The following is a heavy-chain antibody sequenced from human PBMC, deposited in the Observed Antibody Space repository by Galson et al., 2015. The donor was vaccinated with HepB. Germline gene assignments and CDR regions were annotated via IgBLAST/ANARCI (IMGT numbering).Heavy chain of an antibody. V-gene: IGHV1-18*04. CDR2: ISAYNGNT. J-gene: IGHJ5*02. Sequence: SVKVSCKASGYTFTSYGISWVRQAPGQGLEWMGWISAYNGNTNYAQKLQGRVTMTTDTSTSTAYMELRSLRSDDTAVYYCARDLTMVRGRGNPNWFDPWAREPWSPSPQ. CDR3: ARDLTMVRGRGNPNWFDP. CDR1: GYTFTSYG. D-gene: IGHD3-10*01.